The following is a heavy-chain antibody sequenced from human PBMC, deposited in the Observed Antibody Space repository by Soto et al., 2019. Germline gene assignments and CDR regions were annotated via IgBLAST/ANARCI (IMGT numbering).Heavy chain of an antibody. Sequence: PSETLSLTCDVYGGYFSGYYWSWIRQPPGKGLEWIGEINHSGSTNYNPSLKSRVTISVDTSKNQFSLKLSSVTAADTAVYYCARDGSGYSVYWGQGTLVTVSS. CDR1: GGYFSGYY. CDR3: ARDGSGYSVY. V-gene: IGHV4-34*01. J-gene: IGHJ4*02. CDR2: INHSGST. D-gene: IGHD3-22*01.